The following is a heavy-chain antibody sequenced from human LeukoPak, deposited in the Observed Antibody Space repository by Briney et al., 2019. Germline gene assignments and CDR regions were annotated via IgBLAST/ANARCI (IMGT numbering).Heavy chain of an antibody. D-gene: IGHD2/OR15-2a*01. J-gene: IGHJ4*02. V-gene: IGHV3-11*01. CDR2: VSSSGNTQ. Sequence: PGGSLRLSCTVSGITFSDYYMNWIRQAPGKALEYIAYVSSSGNTQFYADSVRGRFKISRDNAKNSLYLQMNSLRGEDTAVYYCARVLSVSYCDSWGQGTLVTVSS. CDR3: ARVLSVSYCDS. CDR1: GITFSDYY.